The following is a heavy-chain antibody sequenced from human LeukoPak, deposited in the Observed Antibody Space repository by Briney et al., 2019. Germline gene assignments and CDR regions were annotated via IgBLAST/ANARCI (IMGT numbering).Heavy chain of an antibody. CDR3: ARKDGDY. Sequence: SETLSLTCTVSGASITSFHWTWIRQPAGKGLEWIGLIYSSGSTIYNPSLQSRVAMSVDMTKNQLSLKLSSVSAADTAMYYCARKDGDYWGQGTLVTVSS. CDR2: IYSSGST. V-gene: IGHV4-4*07. CDR1: GASITSFH. D-gene: IGHD6-6*01. J-gene: IGHJ4*02.